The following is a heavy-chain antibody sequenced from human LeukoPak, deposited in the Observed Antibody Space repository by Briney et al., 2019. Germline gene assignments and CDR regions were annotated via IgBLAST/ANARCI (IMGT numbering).Heavy chain of an antibody. CDR1: GFTFSSYA. D-gene: IGHD1-1*01. Sequence: GGSLRLSCAASGFTFSSYAMSWVRQAPGKGLEWVSSISSTTTYIYHADSVKGRFTISRDNAKNSLYLQMNGLRAEDTAVYYCARELTNEGFDYWGQGTLVTVSS. V-gene: IGHV3-21*01. CDR2: ISSTTTYI. J-gene: IGHJ4*02. CDR3: ARELTNEGFDY.